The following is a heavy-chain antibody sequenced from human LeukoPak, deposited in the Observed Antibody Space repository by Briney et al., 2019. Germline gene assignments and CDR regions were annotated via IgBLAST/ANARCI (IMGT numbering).Heavy chain of an antibody. CDR3: ASDSGSYLDTFDI. V-gene: IGHV4-59*08. CDR2: ISYSGST. J-gene: IGHJ3*02. Sequence: SETLSLTCTVSGSSISSYYWSWIRQPPGKGLEWLGCISYSGSTKYNPSPKSRVTISLDTSKNQFSLKLSSVTAADTAVYYCASDSGSYLDTFDIWGQGTMVTVSS. CDR1: GSSISSYY. D-gene: IGHD1-26*01.